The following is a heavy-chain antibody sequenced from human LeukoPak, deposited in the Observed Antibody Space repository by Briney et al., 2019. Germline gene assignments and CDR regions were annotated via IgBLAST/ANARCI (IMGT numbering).Heavy chain of an antibody. CDR1: GFTFSSYA. CDR2: ISGSGGST. Sequence: GGSLRLSCAASGFTFSSYAMSWVRQAPGKGLEWVSAISGSGGSTYYADSVKGRFTISRDNSKNTLYLQMNSLRAEDTAVYYCAKVSEYSSPLCYYYYMDVWGKGTTVTVSS. V-gene: IGHV3-23*01. CDR3: AKVSEYSSPLCYYYYMDV. J-gene: IGHJ6*03. D-gene: IGHD6-6*01.